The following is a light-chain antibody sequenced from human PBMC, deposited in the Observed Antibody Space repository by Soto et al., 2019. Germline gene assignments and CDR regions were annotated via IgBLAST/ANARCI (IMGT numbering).Light chain of an antibody. CDR3: QQRANWPPVT. V-gene: IGKV3-11*01. CDR1: QSVSNNY. J-gene: IGKJ1*01. Sequence: EIVLTQSPCTLSLSPGKRATLSCRASQSVSNNYLAWYQQKPGQAPRLLIYDASKRATGVPARFSGSGSGTDFTLTITTLEPEDFAVYFCQQRANWPPVTFGQGTKVDIK. CDR2: DAS.